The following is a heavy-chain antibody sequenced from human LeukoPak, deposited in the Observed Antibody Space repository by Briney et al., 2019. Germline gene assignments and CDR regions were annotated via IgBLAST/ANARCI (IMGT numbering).Heavy chain of an antibody. J-gene: IGHJ4*02. CDR3: AGGDSSGWYFDY. CDR2: INWNGGST. V-gene: IGHV3-20*04. D-gene: IGHD6-19*01. CDR1: GFTFEEHG. Sequence: GGSLRLSCAASGFTFEEHGMSWVRQAPGKGLEWVSGINWNGGSTGFGESAKGRFTISRDNAKNSLYLQMNSLRAEDTALYYCAGGDSSGWYFDYWGQGILVTVSS.